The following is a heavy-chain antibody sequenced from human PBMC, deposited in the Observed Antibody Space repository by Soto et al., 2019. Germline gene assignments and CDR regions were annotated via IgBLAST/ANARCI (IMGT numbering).Heavy chain of an antibody. Sequence: PGESLTISCKGSVYSFTNYWIGWVRQMPGKGLEWMGIIYPGDSDTRYSPSFQGQVTISADKSISTAYLQWSSLKASDTAMYHCARTSGAGKYYYGMYVWGQGTTVTVSS. J-gene: IGHJ6*02. CDR2: IYPGDSDT. V-gene: IGHV5-51*01. D-gene: IGHD6-13*01. CDR1: VYSFTNYW. CDR3: ARTSGAGKYYYGMYV.